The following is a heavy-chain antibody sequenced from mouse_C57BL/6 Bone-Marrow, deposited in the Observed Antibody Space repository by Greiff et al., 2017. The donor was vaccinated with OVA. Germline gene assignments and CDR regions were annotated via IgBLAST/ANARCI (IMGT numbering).Heavy chain of an antibody. CDR3: ARGEPLWYFDV. J-gene: IGHJ1*03. V-gene: IGHV1-69*01. CDR2: IDPSDSYT. Sequence: QVQLQQPGAEPVMPGASVKLSCKASGYTFTSYWMHWVKQRPGQGLEWIGEIDPSDSYTNYNQKFKGKSTLTVDKSSSTAYMQLSSLTSEDSAVYYCARGEPLWYFDVWGTGTTVTVSS. CDR1: GYTFTSYW.